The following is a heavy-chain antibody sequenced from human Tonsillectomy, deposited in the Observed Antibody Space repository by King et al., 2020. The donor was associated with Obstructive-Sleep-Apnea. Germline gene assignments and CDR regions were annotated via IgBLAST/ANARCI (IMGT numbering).Heavy chain of an antibody. CDR3: ARDSGSLDLGYGSGSYYNKPALYYYYGMDV. Sequence: QLVQSGAEVKKPGASVKVSCKASGYTFTGYYMHWVRQAPGQGLEWMGWINPNSGGTNYAQKFQGWVTMTRDTSISTAYMELSRLRSDDTAVYYCARDSGSLDLGYGSGSYYNKPALYYYYGMDVWGQGTTVTVSS. CDR2: INPNSGGT. CDR1: GYTFTGYY. J-gene: IGHJ6*02. D-gene: IGHD3-10*01. V-gene: IGHV1-2*04.